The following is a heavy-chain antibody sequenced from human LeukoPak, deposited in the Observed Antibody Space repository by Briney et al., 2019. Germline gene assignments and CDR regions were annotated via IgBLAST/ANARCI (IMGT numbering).Heavy chain of an antibody. CDR3: ARAPGPYYYYYMDV. CDR1: GGSFSGYY. J-gene: IGHJ6*03. Sequence: SETLSLTCAVYGGSFSGYYWSWIRQPPGKGLEWIGEIYHSGSTNYNPSLKSRVTISVDKSKNQFSLKLSSVTAADTAVYYCARAPGPYYYYYMDVWGKGTTVTVSS. V-gene: IGHV4-34*01. CDR2: IYHSGST.